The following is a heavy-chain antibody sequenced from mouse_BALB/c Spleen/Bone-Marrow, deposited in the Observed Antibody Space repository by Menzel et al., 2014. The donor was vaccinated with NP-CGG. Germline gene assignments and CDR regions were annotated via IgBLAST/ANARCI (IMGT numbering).Heavy chain of an antibody. V-gene: IGHV1-80*01. CDR2: IYPGDGDT. CDR1: GYAFSNYW. CDR3: ARGRGWYFDY. Sequence: VKLQESGAELVRPGSSVKVSCKASGYAFSNYWRNWVKQRPGQGLEWIGQIYPGDGDTNYNGKFKGKATLTADKSSSTAYMQLSSLTSEDSAVYFCARGRGWYFDYWGQGTTLTVSS. D-gene: IGHD2-3*01. J-gene: IGHJ2*01.